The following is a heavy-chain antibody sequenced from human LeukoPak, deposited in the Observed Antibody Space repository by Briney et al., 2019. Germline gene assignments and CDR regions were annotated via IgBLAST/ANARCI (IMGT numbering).Heavy chain of an antibody. CDR3: ASPSEDSSGWESFDY. V-gene: IGHV4-59*01. J-gene: IGHJ4*02. D-gene: IGHD6-19*01. CDR2: NYYSRST. CDR1: GGSISSYY. Sequence: PSETLSLNCTVSGGSISSYYWSWIPQPPGKGLVGIGYNYYSRSTNYNPPLESRITISEDPPNKHYSLKLSSVTAADTAVYYCASPSEDSSGWESFDYWGQGTLVTVSS.